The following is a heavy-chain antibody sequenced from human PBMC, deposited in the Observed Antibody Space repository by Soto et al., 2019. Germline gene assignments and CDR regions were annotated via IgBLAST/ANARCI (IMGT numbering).Heavy chain of an antibody. CDR3: ARVLNTSLCSSTSCYAHYYYYYMDV. V-gene: IGHV4-59*01. J-gene: IGHJ6*03. CDR2: IYYSGST. Sequence: PSETLSLTCTVSGGSISSYDWSWIRQPPGKGLEWIGYIYYSGSTNYNPSLKSRVTISVDTSKNQFSLKLSSVTAADTAVYYCARVLNTSLCSSTSCYAHYYYYYMDVWGKGTTVTVSS. D-gene: IGHD2-2*01. CDR1: GGSISSYD.